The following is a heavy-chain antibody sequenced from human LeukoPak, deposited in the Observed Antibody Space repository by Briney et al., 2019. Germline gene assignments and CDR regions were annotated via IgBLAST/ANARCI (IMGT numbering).Heavy chain of an antibody. CDR1: GFTSSSYG. Sequence: GGSLRLSCAASGFTSSSYGMHWVRQAPGKGLEGVAVIWYDGSNKYYADSVKGRFTISRDNSKNTLYLQMNSLRAEDTAVYYCARDLMYYFDYWGQGTLVTVSS. CDR2: IWYDGSNK. V-gene: IGHV3-33*01. D-gene: IGHD3-10*02. CDR3: ARDLMYYFDY. J-gene: IGHJ4*02.